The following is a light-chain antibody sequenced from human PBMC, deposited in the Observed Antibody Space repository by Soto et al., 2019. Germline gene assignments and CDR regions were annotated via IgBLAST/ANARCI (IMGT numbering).Light chain of an antibody. J-gene: IGLJ3*02. CDR1: SSNIGNNY. CDR3: GTWDSSLRAGGWV. Sequence: QSVLTQPPSVSAAPGQKVTISCSGSSSNIGNNYVSWYQQLPGTAPKLLIYENNKRPSGIPDRFSGSKSGTSATLGITGRQTGDEADYYCGTWDSSLRAGGWVFGGGTKLTVL. CDR2: ENN. V-gene: IGLV1-51*02.